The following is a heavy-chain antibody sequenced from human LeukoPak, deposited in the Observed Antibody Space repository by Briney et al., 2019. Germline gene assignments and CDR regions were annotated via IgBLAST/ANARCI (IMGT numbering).Heavy chain of an antibody. CDR2: INHSGST. V-gene: IGHV4-34*01. D-gene: IGHD3-10*01. CDR1: GGSFSGYY. Sequence: PSETLSLTCAVYGGSFSGYYWSWIRQPPGKGLEWIGEINHSGSTNYNPSLKSRVTISVDTSKNQFSLKLSSVTAADTAVYYCASNVWFGELLWGQGTLVTVSS. CDR3: ASNVWFGELL. J-gene: IGHJ4*02.